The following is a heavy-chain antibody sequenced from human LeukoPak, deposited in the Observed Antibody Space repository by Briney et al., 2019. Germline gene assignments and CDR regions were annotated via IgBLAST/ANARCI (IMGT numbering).Heavy chain of an antibody. V-gene: IGHV3-66*01. J-gene: IGHJ4*02. CDR1: GFTVSSKY. D-gene: IGHD6-19*01. CDR3: ATIVSDSSGWHHFDH. Sequence: PEGSLRLSCAASGFTVSSKYMAWVRQAPGKGLEWVSFINSGGTTNYADSVKGRFTISRDYSKNTLNLQMSSLRVEDTAVYYCATIVSDSSGWHHFDHWGQGALVTVSS. CDR2: INSGGTT.